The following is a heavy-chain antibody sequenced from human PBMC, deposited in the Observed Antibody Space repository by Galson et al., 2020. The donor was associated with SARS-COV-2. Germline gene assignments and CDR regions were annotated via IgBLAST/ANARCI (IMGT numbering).Heavy chain of an antibody. CDR1: GFTFDSRW. J-gene: IGHJ4*02. Sequence: GGSLRLSCAASGFTFDSRWISWVRRAPGKGLEWVSLIDAAGNPFYADSIKGRFTISRDNSRNIVFLQMTSLRAVDTAVYYCLREGDTIYPDYWGPGTLVTVSS. CDR2: IDAAGNP. V-gene: IGHV3-53*01. D-gene: IGHD3-10*01. CDR3: LREGDTIYPDY.